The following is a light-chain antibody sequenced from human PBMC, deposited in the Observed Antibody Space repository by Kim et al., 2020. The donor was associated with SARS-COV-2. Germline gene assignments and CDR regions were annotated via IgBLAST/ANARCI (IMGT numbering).Light chain of an antibody. CDR1: KLGDKY. V-gene: IGLV3-1*01. CDR2: QDS. CDR3: QAWDSSTAI. Sequence: VSPGQTASITCSGDKLGDKYACWYQQKPGQSPVLVIYQDSKRPPGIPERFSGSNSGNTATLTISGTQAMDEADYYCQAWDSSTAIFGTGTKVTVL. J-gene: IGLJ1*01.